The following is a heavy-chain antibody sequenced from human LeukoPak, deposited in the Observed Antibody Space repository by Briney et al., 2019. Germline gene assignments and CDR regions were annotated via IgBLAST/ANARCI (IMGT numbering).Heavy chain of an antibody. Sequence: ASVKVSCKTSGYTFTNNDIHWVRQAPGQALEWMGWMHPDTGDTGYAQKLQGRVTMTTDTSTSTAYMELRSLRSEDTAVYYCAREKYYYGSGSYYDYYYYGMDVWGQGTTVTVSS. D-gene: IGHD3-10*01. J-gene: IGHJ6*02. CDR1: GYTFTNND. CDR2: MHPDTGDT. V-gene: IGHV1-8*01. CDR3: AREKYYYGSGSYYDYYYYGMDV.